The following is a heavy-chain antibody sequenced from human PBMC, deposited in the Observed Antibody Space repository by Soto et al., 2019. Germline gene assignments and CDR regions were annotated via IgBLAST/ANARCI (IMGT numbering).Heavy chain of an antibody. J-gene: IGHJ4*02. V-gene: IGHV3-23*01. CDR2: IGGSGDWT. D-gene: IGHD6-13*01. Sequence: PGGSLRLSCAASGFTFSNYAMNWVRQAPGKGLEWVSAIGGSGDWTYYADSVKGRFTISRDNAKNSLYLQMNSLRAEDTAVYYCARDIEPPGLFFDSWGQGTLVTVSS. CDR3: ARDIEPPGLFFDS. CDR1: GFTFSNYA.